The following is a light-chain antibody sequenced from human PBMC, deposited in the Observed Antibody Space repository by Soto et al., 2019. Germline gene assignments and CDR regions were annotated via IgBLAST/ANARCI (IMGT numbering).Light chain of an antibody. J-gene: IGKJ1*01. CDR3: QQYNKWPWT. CDR2: GAS. Sequence: EIVMTQSPATRSVSPGETATLSCRASQSVSGSLAWYQQKPGQAPRLLIYGASTRATGFPARFSGSASGTEFTLTISSLQSEYFALYYCQQYNKWPWTFGQGTKVEIK. CDR1: QSVSGS. V-gene: IGKV3-15*01.